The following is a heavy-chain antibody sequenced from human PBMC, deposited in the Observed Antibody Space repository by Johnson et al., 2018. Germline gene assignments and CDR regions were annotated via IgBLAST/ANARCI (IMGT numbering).Heavy chain of an antibody. CDR1: GGSISSYY. Sequence: QVQLQESGPGLVKPSETLSLTCTVSGGSISSYYWSWIRQSPGKGLEWIGYIYYSGNTNYNPSLKSRVTISVDTSKHQFSLELSSVTAADTAGYYCARTGRGSSGYYYYYYMDVWGKGTTVTGSS. J-gene: IGHJ6*03. V-gene: IGHV4-59*01. D-gene: IGHD3-16*01. CDR2: IYYSGNT. CDR3: ARTGRGSSGYYYYYYMDV.